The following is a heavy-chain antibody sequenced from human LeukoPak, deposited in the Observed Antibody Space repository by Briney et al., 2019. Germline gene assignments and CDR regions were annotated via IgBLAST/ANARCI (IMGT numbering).Heavy chain of an antibody. J-gene: IGHJ4*02. CDR3: AREVRTTAWDY. Sequence: PSETLSLTCAVYGGSFSGYYWSWIRQPPGKGLEWIGEINHSGSTNYNPSLKSRVTISVDTSKNHFSLRLSSVTAADRAVYYSAREVRTTAWDYWGQGTLVTVSS. D-gene: IGHD4-17*01. CDR1: GGSFSGYY. V-gene: IGHV4-34*01. CDR2: INHSGST.